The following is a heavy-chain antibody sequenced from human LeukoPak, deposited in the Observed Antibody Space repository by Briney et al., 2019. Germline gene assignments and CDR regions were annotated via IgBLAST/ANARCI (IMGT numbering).Heavy chain of an antibody. D-gene: IGHD5-12*01. Sequence: PSETLSLTCTVSGGSITSNYWSWIRQPPGKGLEWIGEINHSGSTNYNPSLKSRVTISVDTSKNQFSLKLSSVTAADTAVYYCARGPSGYHNTGGQGTLVTVSS. J-gene: IGHJ4*02. V-gene: IGHV4-34*01. CDR3: ARGPSGYHNT. CDR1: GGSITSNY. CDR2: INHSGST.